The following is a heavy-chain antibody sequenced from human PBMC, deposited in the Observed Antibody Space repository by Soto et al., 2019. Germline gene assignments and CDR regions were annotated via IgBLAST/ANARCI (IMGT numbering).Heavy chain of an antibody. J-gene: IGHJ6*02. CDR1: GFTFSNYC. V-gene: IGHV3-30*18. CDR3: ANPLLRAYYTDYPGVYV. D-gene: IGHD3-3*01. Sequence: PGGSLSLPCAASGFTFSNYCMHWVRQAPGKGLEWVAVISNDGSNKYYADYVKGRFTFSRYDSQHSLYLQLTRLSAEDTSVYYCANPLLRAYYTDYPGVYVWGQGTTVTVSS. CDR2: ISNDGSNK.